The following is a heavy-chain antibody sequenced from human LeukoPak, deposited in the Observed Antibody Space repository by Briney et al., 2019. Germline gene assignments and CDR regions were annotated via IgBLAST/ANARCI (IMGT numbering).Heavy chain of an antibody. CDR3: ARSNYDILTGYYGANDY. V-gene: IGHV4-39*01. Sequence: SETLSLTCTVSGGSIISSAYYWSWIRRPPGKGLEWVGYIYYSGSTYYNPSLKSRVTISVDTSKNQFSLKLSSVTAADTAVYYCARSNYDILTGYYGANDYWGQGTLATVSS. CDR1: GGSIISSAYY. J-gene: IGHJ4*02. D-gene: IGHD3-9*01. CDR2: IYYSGST.